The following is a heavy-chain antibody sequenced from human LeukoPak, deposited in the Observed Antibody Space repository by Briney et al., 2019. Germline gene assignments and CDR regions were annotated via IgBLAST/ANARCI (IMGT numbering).Heavy chain of an antibody. Sequence: GGSLRLSCVASGFSFSSYTMNWVRQAPGKGLEWISSISSGFTSTDYADSVKGRFTISRDNAKNSLYLQMNSLRAEDTAVYYCAREAVARAFDIWGQGTMVTVSS. J-gene: IGHJ3*02. D-gene: IGHD6-19*01. CDR1: GFSFSSYT. V-gene: IGHV3-48*04. CDR3: AREAVARAFDI. CDR2: ISSGFTST.